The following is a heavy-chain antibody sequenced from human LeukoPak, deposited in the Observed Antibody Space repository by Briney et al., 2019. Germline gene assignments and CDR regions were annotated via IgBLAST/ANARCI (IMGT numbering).Heavy chain of an antibody. D-gene: IGHD3-10*01. CDR1: GGSITGYY. V-gene: IGHV4-59*01. CDR3: ARRTEVTMLRGGGLDL. Sequence: SETLSLTCTVSGGSITGYYWSWIRQPPGKRLVWIGYIFYIGSTNYNPSLESRVAMSVDTSKNQFSLNLSSLTAADPAVYYCARRTEVTMLRGGGLDLWGRGTLVTVSS. J-gene: IGHJ2*01. CDR2: IFYIGST.